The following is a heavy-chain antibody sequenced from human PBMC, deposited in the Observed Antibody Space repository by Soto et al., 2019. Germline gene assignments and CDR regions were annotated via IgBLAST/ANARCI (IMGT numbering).Heavy chain of an antibody. CDR2: MKSNSEGETT. J-gene: IGHJ4*02. D-gene: IGHD3-22*01. CDR1: GFTFNNAW. CDR3: TAQFYFDASGYSFDL. V-gene: IGHV3-15*01. Sequence: GGSLRLSCAASGFTFNNAWMGWVRQAPGQGLEWVGHMKSNSEGETTDYAAPVKGRFTISRDDSKNTVYLQMNSLTTEDTAVYYCTAQFYFDASGYSFDLWGQVTLVTASS.